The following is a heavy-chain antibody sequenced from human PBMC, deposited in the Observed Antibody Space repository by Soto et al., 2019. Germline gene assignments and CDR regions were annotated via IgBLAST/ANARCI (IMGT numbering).Heavy chain of an antibody. V-gene: IGHV4-30-4*01. CDR2: TFHSGST. D-gene: IGHD3-10*01. CDR1: GGSISSYDYY. CDR3: ARDNMVRGLFDY. J-gene: IGHJ4*02. Sequence: TLSLTCTVSGGSISSYDYYLSLIRQPPGKGLEWIGYTFHSGSTDYNPSLKSRITILVDTSKNQYSLRLSAVTAVDTAVYYCARDNMVRGLFDYWGQGTLVTVSS.